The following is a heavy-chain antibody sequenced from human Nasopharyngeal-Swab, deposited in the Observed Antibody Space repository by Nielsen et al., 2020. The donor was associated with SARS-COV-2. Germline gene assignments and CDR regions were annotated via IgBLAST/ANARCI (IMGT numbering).Heavy chain of an antibody. CDR1: GYSFTSYW. CDR3: ASSDIVATFDAFDI. CDR2: IYPGDSDT. D-gene: IGHD5-12*01. V-gene: IGHV5-51*01. Sequence: KVSCKGSGYSFTSYWIGWVRQMPGKGLEWMGIIYPGDSDTRYSPSFQGQVTISADKSISTAYLQWSSLKASDTAMYYCASSDIVATFDAFDIWGQGTMVTVSS. J-gene: IGHJ3*02.